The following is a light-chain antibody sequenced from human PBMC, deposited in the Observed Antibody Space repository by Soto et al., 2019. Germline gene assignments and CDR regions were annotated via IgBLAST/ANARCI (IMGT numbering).Light chain of an antibody. J-gene: IGKJ1*01. CDR1: QSISDT. V-gene: IGKV3-15*01. CDR3: QQYNNWPWT. Sequence: EIVLTQSPVTLSFSPGERATLSCRASQSISDTIAWYQQKPGQAPRLLIYGASARATGFPARFSGSGSGTDFTLTISSLQSEDFAVYYCQQYNNWPWTFGHGTKVDIK. CDR2: GAS.